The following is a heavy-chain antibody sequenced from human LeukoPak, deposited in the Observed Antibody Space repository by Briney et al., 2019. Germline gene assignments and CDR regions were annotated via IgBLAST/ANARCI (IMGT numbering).Heavy chain of an antibody. CDR3: ARLPITPGIYGMDV. Sequence: PGGSLRLSCAASGFTFRSYSLSWVRQSPGKGLEWVSYISSGSSTTHYADSVRGRFTLSRDNAKNSLYLQMNSLRAEDTAVYYCARLPITPGIYGMDVWGQGTTVTVSS. CDR1: GFTFRSYS. D-gene: IGHD2-15*01. V-gene: IGHV3-48*01. CDR2: ISSGSSTT. J-gene: IGHJ6*02.